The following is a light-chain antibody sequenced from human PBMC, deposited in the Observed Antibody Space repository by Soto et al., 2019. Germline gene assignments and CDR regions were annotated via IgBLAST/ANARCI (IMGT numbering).Light chain of an antibody. J-gene: IGKJ1*01. Sequence: TLCCRASQSVTNNYLDWFQQKPGQAPRLLIYDASIRADGIPDRFSGSGSETDFTLTISRLEPEDSAVYYCQQCSFSPRTFGQGTKVDIK. V-gene: IGKV3-20*01. CDR3: QQCSFSPRT. CDR1: QSVTNNY. CDR2: DAS.